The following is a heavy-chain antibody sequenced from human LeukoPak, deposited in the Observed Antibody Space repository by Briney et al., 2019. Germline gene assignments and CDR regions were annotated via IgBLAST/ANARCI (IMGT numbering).Heavy chain of an antibody. V-gene: IGHV3-53*01. Sequence: PRGSLRLSCAASGFMVSSNYMSWVRQAPGKGLEWVSVIYSGGSTYYADSVKGRFTISRDNSKNTLYLQMNCLRAEDTAMYYCARGKDDAFDIWGQGTMVTVSS. CDR2: IYSGGST. CDR1: GFMVSSNY. J-gene: IGHJ3*02. CDR3: ARGKDDAFDI.